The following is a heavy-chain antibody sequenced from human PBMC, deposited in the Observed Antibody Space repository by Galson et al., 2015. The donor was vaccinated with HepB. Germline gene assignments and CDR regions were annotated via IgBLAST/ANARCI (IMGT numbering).Heavy chain of an antibody. Sequence: SLRLSCAASGFTFSTYGLHWVRQAPGKGLEWVAGISYDGTKKEYADSVKGRFTITRDNSKNTLYVQMNSLRTDDTAVYYCARNTEGYCTGGRCYLEYFQHWGKGTLVTVSS. D-gene: IGHD2-15*01. CDR1: GFTFSTYG. CDR3: ARNTEGYCTGGRCYLEYFQH. V-gene: IGHV3-30-3*01. J-gene: IGHJ1*01. CDR2: ISYDGTKK.